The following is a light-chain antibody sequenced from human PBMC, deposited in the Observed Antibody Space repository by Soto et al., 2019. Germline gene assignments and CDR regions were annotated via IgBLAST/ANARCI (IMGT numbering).Light chain of an antibody. Sequence: QSALTHPASVSGSPGHSITISCTGTSSDVGLYNYVSWYQHHPGKAPKLIIYDVSNRPSGVSNRFSGSKSGNTASLTISGLQAEDEADYYCSSYTTSNTRYVFGTGTKLTVL. V-gene: IGLV2-14*03. CDR1: SSDVGLYNY. CDR3: SSYTTSNTRYV. CDR2: DVS. J-gene: IGLJ1*01.